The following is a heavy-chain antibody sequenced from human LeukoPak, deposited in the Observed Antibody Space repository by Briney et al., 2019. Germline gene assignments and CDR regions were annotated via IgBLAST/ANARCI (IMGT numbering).Heavy chain of an antibody. V-gene: IGHV1-69*04. D-gene: IGHD2-15*01. CDR2: IFPILGIA. Sequence: ASVNVSCKASGGTFSSYAISWVRQAPGQGLEWMGRIFPILGIANYAQKFQGRVTITADKSTSTAYMELSSLRSEDTAVYYCARGGFATRLYFYHYYGMDVWGQGTTVTVSS. CDR1: GGTFSSYA. CDR3: ARGGFATRLYFYHYYGMDV. J-gene: IGHJ6*02.